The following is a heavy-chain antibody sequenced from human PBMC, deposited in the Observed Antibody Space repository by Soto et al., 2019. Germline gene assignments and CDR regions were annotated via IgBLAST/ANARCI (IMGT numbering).Heavy chain of an antibody. Sequence: QVQLVQSGAEVKKPGSSVKVSCKASGGTFSSSGISWVRQAPGQGLEWMGGLMPIFGPANYAQKFQGRVTITADESTSTVFMELSSLRSEDTAVYYFARLVPAPIKLYPRVGGFDPWGQGTVVTVSS. D-gene: IGHD2-2*02. CDR2: LMPIFGPA. CDR3: ARLVPAPIKLYPRVGGFDP. J-gene: IGHJ5*02. CDR1: GGTFSSSG. V-gene: IGHV1-69*01.